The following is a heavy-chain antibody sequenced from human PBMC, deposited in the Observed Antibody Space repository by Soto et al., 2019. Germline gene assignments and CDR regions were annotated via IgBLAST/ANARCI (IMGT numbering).Heavy chain of an antibody. D-gene: IGHD3-16*02. CDR2: ISYDGSNK. CDR1: GFTFSRHT. J-gene: IGHJ4*02. CDR3: ARDRLRLGELSLLGYFDY. V-gene: IGHV3-30*04. Sequence: QVQLEESGGGMVQPGRSLRLSCAASGFTFSRHTIHWVRQAPGKGLEWMASISYDGSNKYYADSVKGRFTISRDNSKNTLSVQMDSLRAEDTAVYYCARDRLRLGELSLLGYFDYWGQGTLVTVSS.